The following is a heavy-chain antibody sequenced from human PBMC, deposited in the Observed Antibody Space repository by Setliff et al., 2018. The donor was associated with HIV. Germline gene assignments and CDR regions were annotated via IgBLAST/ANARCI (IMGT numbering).Heavy chain of an antibody. D-gene: IGHD3-10*01. V-gene: IGHV4-4*09. CDR3: ARDRHSSGLGSCGP. CDR2: IFTSGST. J-gene: IGHJ5*02. CDR1: GGSISSYC. Sequence: PSETLSLTCTVSGGSISSYCWNWIRQPPGGGLEWIGFIFTSGSTKYNPSLQSRVTMSIDTSKNQFSLKLTSVTAADTAVYYCARDRHSSGLGSCGPWGPGILVTVSS.